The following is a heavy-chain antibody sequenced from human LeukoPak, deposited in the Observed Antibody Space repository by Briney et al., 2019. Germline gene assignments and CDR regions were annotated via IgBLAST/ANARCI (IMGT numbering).Heavy chain of an antibody. CDR3: AREPYCSSTSCSKYYFDY. CDR2: ISAYNGNT. D-gene: IGHD2-2*01. CDR1: GYTFTSYG. V-gene: IGHV1-18*01. Sequence: ASVKVSCKASGYTFTSYGISWARQAPGQGLEWMGWISAYNGNTNYAQKLQGRVTMTTDTSTSTAYMELRSLRSDDTAVYYCAREPYCSSTSCSKYYFDYWGQGTLVTVSS. J-gene: IGHJ4*02.